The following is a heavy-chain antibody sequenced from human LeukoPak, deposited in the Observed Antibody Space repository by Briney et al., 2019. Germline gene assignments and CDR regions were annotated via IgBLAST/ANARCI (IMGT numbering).Heavy chain of an antibody. V-gene: IGHV3-7*01. Sequence: PGGSLRLSCAASGFTFSSYWMSWVRQAPGKGLEWVANIKQDGSEKYYVDSVKGRFTISRDNAKNSLYLQMNSLRAEDTAVYYCARDVGRFIVLMVYDYWGQGTLVTVSS. J-gene: IGHJ4*02. CDR1: GFTFSSYW. D-gene: IGHD2-8*01. CDR3: ARDVGRFIVLMVYDY. CDR2: IKQDGSEK.